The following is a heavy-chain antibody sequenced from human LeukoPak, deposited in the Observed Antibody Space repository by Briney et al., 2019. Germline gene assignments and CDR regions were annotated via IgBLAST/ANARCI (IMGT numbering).Heavy chain of an antibody. J-gene: IGHJ6*03. CDR1: GYTFTSYD. D-gene: IGHD3-10*01. Sequence: ASVKVSCKASGYTFTSYDINWVRQATGQGLEWMGWMNPNSGITGYAQKFQGRVTITRNTSISTAYMELSSLRSEDTAVYYCARAYRITMVRGVYYHYYMDVWGKGTTVTVSS. CDR2: MNPNSGIT. CDR3: ARAYRITMVRGVYYHYYMDV. V-gene: IGHV1-8*03.